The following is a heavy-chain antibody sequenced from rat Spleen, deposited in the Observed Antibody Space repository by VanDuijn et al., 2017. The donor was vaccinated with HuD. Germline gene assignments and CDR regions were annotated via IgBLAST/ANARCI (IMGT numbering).Heavy chain of an antibody. CDR2: ISSSGGGT. CDR1: GFTFSDYA. V-gene: IGHV5-19*01. CDR3: ATGQLYFDD. J-gene: IGHJ2*01. Sequence: EVQLVESGGGLVQPGRSLKLSCAASGFTFSDYAMNWIRQAPTKGLEWVASISSSGGGTHYPDSVKGRYTISRDNAENTVYLQMNSLRSEDTATYYCATGQLYFDDWGQGVMVTVSS. D-gene: IGHD1-10*01.